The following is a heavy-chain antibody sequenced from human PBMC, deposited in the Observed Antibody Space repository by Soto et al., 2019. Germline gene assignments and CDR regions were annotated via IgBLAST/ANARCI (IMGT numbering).Heavy chain of an antibody. CDR2: INPSGGST. Sequence: ASVKVSCKASGYTFTSYYMHWVRQAPGQGLEWMGIINPSGGSTSYAQKFQGRVTMTRDTSTSTVYMELSSLRSEDTAVYYCARDLKRWFGELSGYYYYGMDVWGQGTTVTV. V-gene: IGHV1-46*01. J-gene: IGHJ6*02. CDR3: ARDLKRWFGELSGYYYYGMDV. CDR1: GYTFTSYY. D-gene: IGHD3-10*01.